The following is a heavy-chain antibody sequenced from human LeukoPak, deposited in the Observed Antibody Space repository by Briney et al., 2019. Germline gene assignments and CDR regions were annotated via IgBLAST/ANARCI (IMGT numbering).Heavy chain of an antibody. V-gene: IGHV3-53*01. D-gene: IGHD2-15*01. CDR2: IYSGGGT. Sequence: HPGGSLRLSCAASGLSVSSTYMTWVRQAPGKGLEWVSVIYSGGGTNYADDPMGRLSITSENSKNKTYLQMNSLRAADAAVDYYVGEDKYWGQGTLVTVSS. CDR3: VGEDKY. J-gene: IGHJ4*02. CDR1: GLSVSSTY.